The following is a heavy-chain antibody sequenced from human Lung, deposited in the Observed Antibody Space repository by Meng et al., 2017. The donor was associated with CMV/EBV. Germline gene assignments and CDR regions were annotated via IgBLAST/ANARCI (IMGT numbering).Heavy chain of an antibody. CDR2: TYYRSKWYN. V-gene: IGHV6-1*01. D-gene: IGHD3-10*01. J-gene: IGHJ4*02. CDR3: ARFGTVGAGSGVYFDY. CDR1: GDSVSSNSAA. Sequence: SXAISGDSVSSNSAAWNWIRQSPSRGLEWLGRTYYRSKWYNDYAVSVKSRITINPDTSKNQFSLQLNSVTPEDTAVYYCARFGTVGAGSGVYFDYWGQGXLVXVSS.